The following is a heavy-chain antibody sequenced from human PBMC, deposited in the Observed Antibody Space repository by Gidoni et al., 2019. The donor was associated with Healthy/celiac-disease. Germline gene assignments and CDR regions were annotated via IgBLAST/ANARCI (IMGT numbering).Heavy chain of an antibody. Sequence: QVQLVQSGAEVKTPGASVKVSCKASGYTFTGYYMHWVRQAPGQGLEWMGRINPNSGGTNDAQKFQGRVTMTRDTSISTAYMELSRLRSDDTAVYYCARSWELGINWFDPWGQGTLVTVSS. CDR3: ARSWELGINWFDP. J-gene: IGHJ5*02. CDR2: INPNSGGT. CDR1: GYTFTGYY. V-gene: IGHV1-2*06. D-gene: IGHD1-26*01.